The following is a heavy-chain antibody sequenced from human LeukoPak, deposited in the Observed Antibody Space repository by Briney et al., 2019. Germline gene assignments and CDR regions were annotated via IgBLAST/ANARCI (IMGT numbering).Heavy chain of an antibody. V-gene: IGHV3-23*01. J-gene: IGHJ4*02. D-gene: IGHD3-9*01. CDR2: ISGSGDST. CDR1: GFTFSNYA. CDR3: AKDLITIISPVDY. Sequence: GGSLGLSCAASGFTFSNYAMNWVRQAPGEGLEWVSSISGSGDSTYYADSVKGRFTISRDNSKNTLSLQMNSLRAEDTAVYYCAKDLITIISPVDYWGQGTLVTVSS.